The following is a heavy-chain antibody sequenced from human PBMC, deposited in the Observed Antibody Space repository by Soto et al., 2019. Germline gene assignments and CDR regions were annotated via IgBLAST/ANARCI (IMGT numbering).Heavy chain of an antibody. D-gene: IGHD2-21*01. CDR3: ARSTGGEFDP. J-gene: IGHJ5*02. Sequence: QVHLQESGPGLVKPSETLSLTCTVSGGSISSYFWNWIRQRPGKGLEWVGYVYSSGSTNYNPSLKSRVTISLDTSNSHFSLKLTSVTLADTAVYYRARSTGGEFDPWGQGTLVTVSS. V-gene: IGHV4-59*01. CDR1: GGSISSYF. CDR2: VYSSGST.